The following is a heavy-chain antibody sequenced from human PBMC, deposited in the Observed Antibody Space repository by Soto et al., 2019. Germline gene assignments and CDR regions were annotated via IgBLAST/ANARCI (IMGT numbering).Heavy chain of an antibody. CDR3: ARGYCTTTTCDPWFDP. CDR2: IYPGDSDT. CDR1: GYSFTSYW. Sequence: GESLKISCTGVGYSFTSYWIGWVRQMPGKGLEWMGIIYPGDSDTRYSPSFQGQVTISADKSITTAYLQWSSLKASDTAMYYCARGYCTTTTCDPWFDPWGQGTLVTVSS. V-gene: IGHV5-51*01. J-gene: IGHJ5*02. D-gene: IGHD2-2*01.